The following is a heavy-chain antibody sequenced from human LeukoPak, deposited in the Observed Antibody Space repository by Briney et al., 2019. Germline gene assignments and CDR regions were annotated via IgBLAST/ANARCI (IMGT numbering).Heavy chain of an antibody. CDR3: ARVASNYGVRLHYYYYMDV. V-gene: IGHV1-8*01. CDR2: MNPNSGNT. J-gene: IGHJ6*03. CDR1: GYTFTSYD. D-gene: IGHD4-11*01. Sequence: GASVRVSCKASGYTFTSYDINWVRQATGQGLEWMGWMNPNSGNTGYAQKFQGRVTMTRNTSISTAYMELSSLRSEDTAVYYCARVASNYGVRLHYYYYMDVWGKGTTVTVSS.